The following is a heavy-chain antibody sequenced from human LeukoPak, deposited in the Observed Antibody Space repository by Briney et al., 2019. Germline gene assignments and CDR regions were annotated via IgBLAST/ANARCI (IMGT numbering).Heavy chain of an antibody. V-gene: IGHV1-46*01. D-gene: IGHD5-12*01. CDR2: INPSVGST. Sequence: ASVKVSCKASGYTFTSYYMHWVRQAPGQGLEWMGIINPSVGSTTYAQEFQGRVTMTRDTSTSTVYMELSSLRSEDTAVYYCARGGSGYGYFDYWGQGTLVTVSS. CDR1: GYTFTSYY. CDR3: ARGGSGYGYFDY. J-gene: IGHJ4*02.